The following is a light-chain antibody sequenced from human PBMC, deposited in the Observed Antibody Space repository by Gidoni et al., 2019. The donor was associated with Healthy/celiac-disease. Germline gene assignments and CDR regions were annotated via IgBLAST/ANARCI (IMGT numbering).Light chain of an antibody. CDR3: QQSYSTRIT. J-gene: IGKJ5*01. Sequence: PSSLSASVGDRVTITCRASQSISSYLNWYQQKPGKAPKLLIYAASSLQSGVPSRFSGSGSGTDFTLTISSLQPEDFATYYCQQSYSTRITFGQGTRLEIK. CDR1: QSISSY. CDR2: AAS. V-gene: IGKV1-39*01.